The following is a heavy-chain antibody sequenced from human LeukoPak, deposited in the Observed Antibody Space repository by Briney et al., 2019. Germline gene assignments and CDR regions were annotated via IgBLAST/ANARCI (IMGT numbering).Heavy chain of an antibody. CDR3: ARGAATGPTLGLDY. CDR1: GFTVTSNY. J-gene: IGHJ4*02. D-gene: IGHD6-13*01. V-gene: IGHV3-53*01. Sequence: GGTLRLSCVASGFTVTSNYVTWVRQAPGKGLEWVSVIYTGGSPYYADSVKGRFAISRDISKNTVYLQMYSLRAEDTAVYYCARGAATGPTLGLDYWGQGTLVTVSS. CDR2: IYTGGSP.